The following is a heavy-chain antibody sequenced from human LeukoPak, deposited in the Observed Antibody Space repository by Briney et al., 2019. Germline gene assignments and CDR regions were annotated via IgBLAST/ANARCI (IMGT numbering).Heavy chain of an antibody. J-gene: IGHJ3*02. CDR2: IWNDGSKK. D-gene: IGHD3-10*01. V-gene: IGHV3-33*01. CDR3: ARVGSGSWPWAFDI. CDR1: GFSFRDYG. Sequence: GGSLRLSCAASGFSFRDYGMHWVRQAPGKGLKWVGVIWNDGSKKDYADFVKGRLTISRDNSKSTLYLQVNSLRAEDTAVYYCARVGSGSWPWAFDIWGQGTMVTVSP.